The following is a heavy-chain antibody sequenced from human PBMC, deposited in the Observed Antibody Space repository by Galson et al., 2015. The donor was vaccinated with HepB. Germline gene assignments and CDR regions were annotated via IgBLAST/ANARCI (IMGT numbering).Heavy chain of an antibody. D-gene: IGHD3-10*01. CDR1: GDSVSSKSAA. J-gene: IGHJ4*02. Sequence: CAISGDSVSSKSAAWNWIRQSPSRGLEWLGRTYYRSKWYNDYALSVKSRISINPDTSRNQFSLQLNSVTPEDTAMYFCARSSGNFDYWGQGTLVPVSS. V-gene: IGHV6-1*01. CDR2: TYYRSKWYN. CDR3: ARSSGNFDY.